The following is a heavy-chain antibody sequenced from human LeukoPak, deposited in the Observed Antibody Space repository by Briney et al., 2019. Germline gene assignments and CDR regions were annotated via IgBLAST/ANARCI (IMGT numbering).Heavy chain of an antibody. Sequence: ASVKVSCKASGYTFTSYGISWVRQAPGQGLEWMGWISAYNGNTNYAQKLQGRVTMTTDTSTSTAYMELRSLRSDDTAVYYCARIPKYSSGWSSFDYYYGMDVWGQGTTVTGSS. CDR3: ARIPKYSSGWSSFDYYYGMDV. D-gene: IGHD6-19*01. CDR1: GYTFTSYG. V-gene: IGHV1-18*01. J-gene: IGHJ6*02. CDR2: ISAYNGNT.